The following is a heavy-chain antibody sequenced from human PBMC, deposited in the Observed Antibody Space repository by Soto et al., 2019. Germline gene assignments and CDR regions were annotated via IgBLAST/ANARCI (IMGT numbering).Heavy chain of an antibody. CDR2: ISYDGSNK. J-gene: IGHJ4*02. V-gene: IGHV3-30-3*01. CDR1: GFTFSSYA. D-gene: IGHD3-10*01. CDR3: ARTPLSGYYFDY. Sequence: PRLSCAASGFTFSSYAMHWVRQAPGKGLEWVAVISYDGSNKYYADSVKGRFTISRDNSKNTLYLQMNSLRAEDTAVYYCARTPLSGYYFDYWGQGTLVTVSS.